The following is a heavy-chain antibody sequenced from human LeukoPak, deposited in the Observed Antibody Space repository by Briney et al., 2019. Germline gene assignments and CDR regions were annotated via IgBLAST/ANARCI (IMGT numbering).Heavy chain of an antibody. V-gene: IGHV3-66*01. D-gene: IGHD3-10*01. CDR2: IYTDGST. Sequence: TGGSLRLSCAVSGFTVSSRYISWVRQAPGKGLEWVSFIYTDGSTYYAESVKGRFTISRDISKNTAYLQMNSLRAEDTALYFCAVYYYGSFPPTNFDYWGQGTLVTVS. CDR3: AVYYYGSFPPTNFDY. J-gene: IGHJ4*02. CDR1: GFTVSSRY.